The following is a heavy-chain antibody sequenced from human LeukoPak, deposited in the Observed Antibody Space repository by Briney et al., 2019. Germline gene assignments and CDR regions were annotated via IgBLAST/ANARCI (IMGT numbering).Heavy chain of an antibody. Sequence: GGSLRLSCAASGFTFSRYWMTWVRQAPGKGLEWVANIKQDGSEKYYVDSVKGRFTISRDNAKNSLYLQMNSLRAEDTAVYYCAKGWATYYKSHFDYWGQGILVTVSS. D-gene: IGHD3-10*01. V-gene: IGHV3-7*01. CDR3: AKGWATYYKSHFDY. CDR1: GFTFSRYW. CDR2: IKQDGSEK. J-gene: IGHJ4*02.